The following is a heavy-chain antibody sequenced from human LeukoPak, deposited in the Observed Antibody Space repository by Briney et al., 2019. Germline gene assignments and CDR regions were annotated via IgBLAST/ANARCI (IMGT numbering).Heavy chain of an antibody. Sequence: TGGSLRLSCAASGFTFDDYGMSWVRQAPGGELEWVSGINWNGGSTGYADPVKGRFTISRDNAKNSLYLQMNSLRAEDTALYYCARVTLVGAFDIWGQGTMVTVSS. CDR3: ARVTLVGAFDI. CDR1: GFTFDDYG. J-gene: IGHJ3*02. CDR2: INWNGGST. V-gene: IGHV3-20*04. D-gene: IGHD1-26*01.